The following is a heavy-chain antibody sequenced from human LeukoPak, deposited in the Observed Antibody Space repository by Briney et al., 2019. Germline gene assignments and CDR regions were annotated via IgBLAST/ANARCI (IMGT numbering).Heavy chain of an antibody. Sequence: GESLKISCKGSGYSFTSYWIGWVRQMPGKGLEWMGIIYPGDSDTRYSPSFQGQVTISADKSISTAYLQWSSLKGSDTAMYYCARQRRGGSYYENYFDYWGQGTLVTVSS. CDR3: ARQRRGGSYYENYFDY. V-gene: IGHV5-51*01. CDR2: IYPGDSDT. CDR1: GYSFTSYW. J-gene: IGHJ4*02. D-gene: IGHD1-26*01.